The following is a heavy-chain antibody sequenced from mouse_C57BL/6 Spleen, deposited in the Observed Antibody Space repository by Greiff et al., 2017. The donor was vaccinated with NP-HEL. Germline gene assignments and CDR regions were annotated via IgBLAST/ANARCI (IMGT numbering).Heavy chain of an antibody. CDR2: LYPGDGDP. J-gene: IGHJ3*01. D-gene: IGHD2-3*01. Sequence: VQLQQSGAELVKPGASVKISCKASGYAFSSYWMNWVKQRPGKGLEWIGQLYPGDGDPNYNGKFKGKATLTADKSSSTAYLQLSSLTSEDSAVDFCASSSYDGYYEAYWGQGTLVTVSA. CDR3: ASSSYDGYYEAY. CDR1: GYAFSSYW. V-gene: IGHV1-80*01.